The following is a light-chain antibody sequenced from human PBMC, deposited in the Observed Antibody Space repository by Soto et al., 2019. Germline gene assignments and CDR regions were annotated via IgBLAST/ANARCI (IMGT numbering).Light chain of an antibody. CDR1: SSDVGDYNY. CDR2: DVS. Sequence: QSVLTQPASVSGSPGQSITISCTETSSDVGDYNYVSWYQQHPDKAPKLMIYDVSNRPSGVSNRFSGSKSGNTASLTISGLQAEDEADYYCSSYTSSSTLGVVFGGGTKLTVL. CDR3: SSYTSSSTLGVV. J-gene: IGLJ2*01. V-gene: IGLV2-14*01.